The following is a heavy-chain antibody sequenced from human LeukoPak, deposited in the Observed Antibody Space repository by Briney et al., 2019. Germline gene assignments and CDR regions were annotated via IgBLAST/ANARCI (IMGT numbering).Heavy chain of an antibody. D-gene: IGHD4-11*01. J-gene: IGHJ6*03. Sequence: GGSLRLSCAASGFIFSSYGMHWVRQAPGKGLEWVAVKWHDGSNEYYADSVKGRFTISRDRSGNTLYLQMNSLRAEDTAVYYCARGGPVTTGYYYYCYMDVWGKGTTVTVSS. V-gene: IGHV3-33*01. CDR2: KWHDGSNE. CDR3: ARGGPVTTGYYYYCYMDV. CDR1: GFIFSSYG.